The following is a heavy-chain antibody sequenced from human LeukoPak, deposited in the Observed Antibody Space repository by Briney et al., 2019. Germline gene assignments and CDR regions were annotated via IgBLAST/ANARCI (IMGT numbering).Heavy chain of an antibody. D-gene: IGHD4-23*01. CDR1: GGSISSYF. CDR2: IYYTGTT. V-gene: IGHV4-59*01. Sequence: KPSETLSLTCTVSGGSISSYFWSWIRQPPGKGLEWIGYIYYTGTTNYNPSLKSRVTISVDTSKNQFSLRLSSVTAADTAVYYCAREYGGNLDYWGQGTLVTVSS. J-gene: IGHJ4*02. CDR3: AREYGGNLDY.